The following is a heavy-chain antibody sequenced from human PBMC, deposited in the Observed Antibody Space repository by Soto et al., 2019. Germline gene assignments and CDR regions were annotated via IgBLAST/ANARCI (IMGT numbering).Heavy chain of an antibody. D-gene: IGHD6-19*01. V-gene: IGHV4-59*01. J-gene: IGHJ4*02. CDR3: ARAGGLGAVAVDY. CDR2: IYYSGST. CDR1: GGSISSYY. Sequence: SETLSLTSTVSGGSISSYYWSWIRQPPGKGLEWIGYIYYSGSTNYNPSLKSRVTISVDTSKNQFSLKLSSVTAADTAVYYCARAGGLGAVAVDYWGQGTLVTVSS.